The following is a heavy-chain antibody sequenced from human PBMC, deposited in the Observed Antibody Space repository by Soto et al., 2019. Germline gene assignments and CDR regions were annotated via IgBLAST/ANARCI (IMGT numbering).Heavy chain of an antibody. CDR3: TRGTRVSSTGTGAH. CDR1: GFTFSAYW. CDR2: ISDDGSTT. V-gene: IGHV3-74*01. Sequence: GGSLRLSCGVSGFTFSAYWMHWVRQVPGKGLIWVSRISDDGSTTTYADSVKGRFTISRDNAKNTLYLQMNSLRADDTGLYYCTRGTRVSSTGTGAHWGQGTLVTVSS. J-gene: IGHJ4*02. D-gene: IGHD1-1*01.